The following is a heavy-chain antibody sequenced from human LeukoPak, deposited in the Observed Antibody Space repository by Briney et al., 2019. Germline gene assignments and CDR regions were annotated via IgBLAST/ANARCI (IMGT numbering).Heavy chain of an antibody. J-gene: IGHJ2*01. Sequence: GGSLGLSCAASGFTFSSYAMHWVRQAPGKGLEWVAVISYDGSNKYYADSVKGRFTISRDNSRNTLYLQMSSLRVEDTAVYYCAKGTLNSTEVGYFDLWGRGAWSLSPQ. D-gene: IGHD2-15*01. CDR1: GFTFSSYA. CDR2: ISYDGSNK. V-gene: IGHV3-30-3*01. CDR3: AKGTLNSTEVGYFDL.